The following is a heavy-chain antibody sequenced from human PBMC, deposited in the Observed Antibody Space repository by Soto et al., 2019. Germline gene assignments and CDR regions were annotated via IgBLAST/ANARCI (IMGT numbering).Heavy chain of an antibody. V-gene: IGHV1-69*13. Sequence: SVKVSCKASGGTFSSYAISWVRQAPGQGLEWMGGIIPIFGTANYAQKFQGRVTITADESTSTAYMELSSLRSEDTAVYFFATHYYGDSRGGWFDPWGQGTLVTVSS. CDR1: GGTFSSYA. CDR2: IIPIFGTA. D-gene: IGHD4-17*01. J-gene: IGHJ5*02. CDR3: ATHYYGDSRGGWFDP.